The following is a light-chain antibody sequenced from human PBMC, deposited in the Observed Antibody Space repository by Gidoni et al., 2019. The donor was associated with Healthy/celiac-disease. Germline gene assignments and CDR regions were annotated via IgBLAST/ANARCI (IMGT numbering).Light chain of an antibody. CDR1: QSVLYSSNNKNY. CDR2: WAS. Sequence: DIVMTQSPDSLAVSLGERATINCKSSQSVLYSSNNKNYLAWYQQKPGQPPKLLIYWASTRESGVPDRFRGSGSGTDFTLTISSLQAEDVAVYYCHQYYSTPGTFGQXTKVEIK. V-gene: IGKV4-1*01. J-gene: IGKJ1*01. CDR3: HQYYSTPGT.